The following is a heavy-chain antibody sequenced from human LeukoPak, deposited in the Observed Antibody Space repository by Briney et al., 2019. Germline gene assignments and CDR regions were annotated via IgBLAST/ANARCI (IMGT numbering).Heavy chain of an antibody. Sequence: GRSLRLSCAASGFTFSSYGMHWVRQAPGKGLEWVAVIWYDGSNKYYADSVKGRFTISRDNSKNTLYLQMNSLRAEDTAVYYCAREGSSWYSNWFDPWGQGTLVIVSS. CDR1: GFTFSSYG. CDR2: IWYDGSNK. D-gene: IGHD6-13*01. J-gene: IGHJ5*02. CDR3: AREGSSWYSNWFDP. V-gene: IGHV3-33*01.